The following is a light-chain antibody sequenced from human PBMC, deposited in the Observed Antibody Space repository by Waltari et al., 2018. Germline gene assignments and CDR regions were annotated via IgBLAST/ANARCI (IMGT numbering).Light chain of an antibody. V-gene: IGKV1D-13*01. J-gene: IGKJ1*01. CDR2: DTS. CDR3: QQFNEYPWT. CDR1: QATNSY. Sequence: AIQLTQSPSFLSASVGDRVTITCRTSQATNSYLAWYQQQAGKPPKLLIYDTSTLESGVPSRFSGGGTGAELTLTISSLQPEDVGTYYCQQFNEYPWTFGQGTKVEIK.